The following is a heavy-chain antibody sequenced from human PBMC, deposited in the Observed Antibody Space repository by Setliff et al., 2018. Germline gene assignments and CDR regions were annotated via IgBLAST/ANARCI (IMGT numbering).Heavy chain of an antibody. D-gene: IGHD3-9*01. CDR2: IQGTGDT. CDR1: GGSFDSGTHY. J-gene: IGHJ4*02. CDR3: AGTPARGTTWLSPFDY. V-gene: IGHV4-61*02. Sequence: LSLTCTVTGGSFDSGTHYWSWIRQPAGKVPEWIGLIQGTGDTNYNPSLQSRATISIDTSKNQISLKITSVTAADTALYSCAGTPARGTTWLSPFDYWGQGIQVTVSS.